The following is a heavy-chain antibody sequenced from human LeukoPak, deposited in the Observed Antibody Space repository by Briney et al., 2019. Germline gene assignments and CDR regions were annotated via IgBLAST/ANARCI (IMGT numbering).Heavy chain of an antibody. CDR1: GFTFSNYA. D-gene: IGHD3-10*01. CDR2: ITGSGGTT. V-gene: IGHV3-23*01. Sequence: GGSLRLSCAASGFTFSNYAMSWVRQAPGKGLEWVSGITGSGGTTNYADSVKGRFTISRDNSNKTLYLQVNSLRVEDTAVYFCASNYNFFGSGTHFAYFGNWGQGILVTVSS. J-gene: IGHJ4*02. CDR3: ASNYNFFGSGTHFAYFGN.